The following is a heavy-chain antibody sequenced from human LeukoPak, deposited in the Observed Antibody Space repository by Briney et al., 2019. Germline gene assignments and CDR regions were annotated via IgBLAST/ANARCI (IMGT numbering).Heavy chain of an antibody. D-gene: IGHD2-21*01. CDR1: GFTFSNAW. CDR2: IKRKTDGGTT. J-gene: IGHJ5*02. Sequence: GGSLRLSCAVSGFTFSNAWMSWVRQAPGKGLEWVGRIKRKTDGGTTDYAAPVKGRFTISRDDSKNTLYLQMNGLRAEDTAVYYCAKTRHIVVVSAIDYFDPWGQGTLVTVSS. V-gene: IGHV3-15*01. CDR3: AKTRHIVVVSAIDYFDP.